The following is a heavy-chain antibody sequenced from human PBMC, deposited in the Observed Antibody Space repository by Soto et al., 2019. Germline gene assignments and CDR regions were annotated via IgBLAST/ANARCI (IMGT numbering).Heavy chain of an antibody. V-gene: IGHV3-30-3*01. D-gene: IGHD6-19*01. CDR2: ISYAGNDN. CDR1: GFTLSSYV. CDR3: ARDRQQWLEPAGGALPF. J-gene: IGHJ3*01. Sequence: QVQLEESGGGVVQPGRSLRLSCAASGFTLSSYVMHWVRQAPGKGLEWVARISYAGNDNYYADSVKGRFTISRDNSKKTLYLQMTSLRADDTAVYYCARDRQQWLEPAGGALPFWGQGTMVIVSS.